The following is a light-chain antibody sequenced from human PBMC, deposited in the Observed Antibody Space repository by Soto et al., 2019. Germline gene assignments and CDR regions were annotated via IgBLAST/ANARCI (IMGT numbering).Light chain of an antibody. CDR3: PQYGSYIT. CDR2: GAS. V-gene: IGKV3-20*01. J-gene: IGKJ5*01. Sequence: EIVLTQSPATLSSSPGERATLSCRASQTLRRTYIAWYQQKPGQAPRVLIYGASSRATGIPDRFSGRGSGTDFTLTISRTEPEDFAVYYCPQYGSYITFGQGTRLEIK. CDR1: QTLRRTY.